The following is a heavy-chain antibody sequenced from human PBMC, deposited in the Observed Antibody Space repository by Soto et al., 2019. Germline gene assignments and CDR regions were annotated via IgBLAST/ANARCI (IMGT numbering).Heavy chain of an antibody. CDR2: ISYDGSNK. CDR1: GFTFSSYG. CDR3: AKDQGGSYLPGGY. D-gene: IGHD1-26*01. J-gene: IGHJ4*02. V-gene: IGHV3-30*18. Sequence: ESGGGVVQPGRSLRLSCAASGFTFSSYGMHWVRQAPGKGLEWVAVISYDGSNKYYADSVKGRFTISRDNSKNTLYLQMNSLRAEDTAVYYCAKDQGGSYLPGGYWGQGTLVTVSS.